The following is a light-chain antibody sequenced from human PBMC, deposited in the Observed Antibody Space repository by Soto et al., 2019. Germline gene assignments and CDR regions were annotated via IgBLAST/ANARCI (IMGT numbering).Light chain of an antibody. CDR2: GAS. Sequence: EIVMTQSPATLSVSPGERATLSCRASQSVSSNLAWYQQKPGQAPRLLIYGASTRATGIPARFSGSGSGTEFTLTISSLQSEDFAVYYXQHYNNWPRTFGQGTKVEIK. V-gene: IGKV3-15*01. CDR3: QHYNNWPRT. CDR1: QSVSSN. J-gene: IGKJ1*01.